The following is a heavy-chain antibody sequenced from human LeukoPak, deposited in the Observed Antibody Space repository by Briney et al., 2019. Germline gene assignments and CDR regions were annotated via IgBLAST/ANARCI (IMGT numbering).Heavy chain of an antibody. CDR1: RXPHCRYW. Sequence: GPLTLFCSPSRXPHCRYWMHWLRPAPGKGLVWVYGINTDGRSTNYAASVKGRFTISRENAKNTLYLQMNSLRVQDMAVYYFYGGNAEQSGQGGQVSVCS. V-gene: IGHV3-74*01. D-gene: IGHD4-23*01. CDR2: INTDGRST. J-gene: IGHJ1*01. CDR3: YGGNAEQ.